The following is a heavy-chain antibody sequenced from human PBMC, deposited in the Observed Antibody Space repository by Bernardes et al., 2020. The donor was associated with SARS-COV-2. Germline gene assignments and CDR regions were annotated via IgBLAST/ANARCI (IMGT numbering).Heavy chain of an antibody. CDR2: FDPEDGET. J-gene: IGHJ5*02. CDR1: GDPLTYLS. CDR3: ATGVAVAGTRFNWFDP. D-gene: IGHD6-19*01. Sequence: SVQVSCNLSGDPLTYLSIHWVRQAPGKGLEWMGGFDPEDGETIYAQKFQGRVTMTEDTSTDTAYMELSSLRSEDTAVYYCATGVAVAGTRFNWFDPWGQGTLVTVSS. V-gene: IGHV1-24*01.